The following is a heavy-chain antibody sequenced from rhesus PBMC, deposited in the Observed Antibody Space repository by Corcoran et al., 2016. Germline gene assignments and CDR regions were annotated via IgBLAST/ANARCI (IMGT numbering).Heavy chain of an antibody. CDR3: ATSYCTGSGCYDDGGFDY. V-gene: IGHV1-111*02. J-gene: IGHJ4*01. Sequence: EVQLVQSGAAVKKPGASVKISCKASGYTFTDYYLHWVRQPPGKGLVWMGRVDPEYGEAIHAQKFQDRVTITADTYTDTAYMELSSLRSEDTAVYYCATSYCTGSGCYDDGGFDYWGQGVLVTVSS. CDR2: VDPEYGEA. CDR1: GYTFTDYY. D-gene: IGHD2-21*01.